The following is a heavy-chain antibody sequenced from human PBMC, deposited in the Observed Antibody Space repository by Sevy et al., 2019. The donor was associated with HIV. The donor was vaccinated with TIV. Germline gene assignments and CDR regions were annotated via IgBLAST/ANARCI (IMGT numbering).Heavy chain of an antibody. J-gene: IGHJ4*02. Sequence: GGSLRLSCAASGFTFDDYAMHWVRQAPGKGLEWVSGISWNSGSIGYADSVKGRFTTSRDNAKNSLYLQMNSLRAEDTALYYCAKDRRSGWYLGYFDYWGQGTLVTVSS. CDR2: ISWNSGSI. V-gene: IGHV3-9*01. CDR3: AKDRRSGWYLGYFDY. CDR1: GFTFDDYA. D-gene: IGHD6-19*01.